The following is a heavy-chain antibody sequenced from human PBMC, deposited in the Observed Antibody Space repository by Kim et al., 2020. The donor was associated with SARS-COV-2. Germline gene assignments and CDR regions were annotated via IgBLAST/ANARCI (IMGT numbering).Heavy chain of an antibody. CDR1: GFTFISYY. J-gene: IGHJ3*02. CDR3: VRDRMGGAFDI. CDR2: ITKSSTTI. D-gene: IGHD3-16*01. Sequence: GGSLRLSCATSGFTFISYYINCFLLSPCNFLYFLSFITKSSTTIYYADSVRGLFTISRDNAKNSLYLQMNSLRDEDTALYYCVRDRMGGAFDIWGQGTMVTVSS. V-gene: IGHV3-48*02.